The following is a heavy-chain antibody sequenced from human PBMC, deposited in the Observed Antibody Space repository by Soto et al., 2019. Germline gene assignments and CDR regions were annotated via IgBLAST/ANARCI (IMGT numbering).Heavy chain of an antibody. CDR2: FFIGGNT. V-gene: IGHV4-39*01. J-gene: IGHJ4*01. Sequence: SETLSLTCTVSGGSITGGSISSTTYYWGWMRQPPGKGLEWIASFFIGGNTYYNPSLKSRVTTSVDTSKNQFPLKLSSVTAADPAVYFCARHHGLAIDAYYWGHGILVPVSS. CDR1: GGSITGGSISSTTYY. CDR3: ARHHGLAIDAYY. D-gene: IGHD3-10*01.